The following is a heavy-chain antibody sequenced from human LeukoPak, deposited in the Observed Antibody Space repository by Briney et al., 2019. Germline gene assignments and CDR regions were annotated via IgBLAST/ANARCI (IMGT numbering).Heavy chain of an antibody. CDR2: INPNSGGT. CDR1: GYTFTGYY. D-gene: IGHD3-3*01. V-gene: IGHV1-2*02. Sequence: ASVKASCKASGYTFTGYYMHWVRQAPGQGLEWMGWINPNSGGTNYAQKFQGRVTMTRDTSISTAYMELSRLRSDDTAVYYCAREGEYYDFWSGPPPYNWFDPWGQGTLVTVSS. CDR3: AREGEYYDFWSGPPPYNWFDP. J-gene: IGHJ5*02.